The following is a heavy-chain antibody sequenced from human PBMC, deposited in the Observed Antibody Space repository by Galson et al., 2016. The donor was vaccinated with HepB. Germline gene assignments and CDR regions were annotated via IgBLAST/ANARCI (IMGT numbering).Heavy chain of an antibody. D-gene: IGHD3-10*01. CDR3: ARGVSMVRGWLDP. CDR2: VYYSGST. V-gene: IGHV4-31*03. CDR1: GAFISSGGYY. Sequence: TLSLTCTVSGAFISSGGYYWNWIRLHPGKGLEWIGCVYYSGSTYYNPSLESRATIPVDTSENQFPLKLTSVTAADTAVYYCARGVSMVRGWLDPWGQGTRVTVSS. J-gene: IGHJ5*02.